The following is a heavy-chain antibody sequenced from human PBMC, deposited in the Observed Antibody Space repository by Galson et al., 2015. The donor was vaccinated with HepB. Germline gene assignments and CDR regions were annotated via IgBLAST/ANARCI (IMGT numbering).Heavy chain of an antibody. D-gene: IGHD3-3*01. CDR2: ISYDGSNK. CDR1: GFTFSSYG. V-gene: IGHV3-30*18. Sequence: SLRLSCAASGFTFSSYGMHWVRQAPGKGLEWVAVISYDGSNKYYADSVKGRFTISRDNSKNTLYLQMNSLRAEDTAVYYCAKGGPRFSAYGMDVWGQGTTVTVSS. CDR3: AKGGPRFSAYGMDV. J-gene: IGHJ6*02.